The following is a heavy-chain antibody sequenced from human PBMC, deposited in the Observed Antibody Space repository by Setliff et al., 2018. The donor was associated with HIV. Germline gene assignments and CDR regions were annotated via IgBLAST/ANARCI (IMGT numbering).Heavy chain of an antibody. CDR3: AKGLAATTGWFDS. V-gene: IGHV3-30*18. CDR2: ISYDGRNK. CDR1: GFTFSSYW. D-gene: IGHD6-25*01. J-gene: IGHJ5*01. Sequence: GGSLRLSCAASGFTFSSYWMHWVRQAPGKGLEWVAVISYDGRNKYYADSVKGRFTIARDNSKNTLSLHMFSLRVEDTAVYYCAKGLAATTGWFDSWGQGTLVTVSS.